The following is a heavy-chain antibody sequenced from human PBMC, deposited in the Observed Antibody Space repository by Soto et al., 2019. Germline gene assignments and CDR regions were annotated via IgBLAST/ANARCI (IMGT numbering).Heavy chain of an antibody. Sequence: EASVKVSCKASAYIFTSYAIHWVRQAPGQSLEWMGWINGGNGNTKYSQKFQGRVTIMADTSASTAYMELSRLRYEDTAVYYCTRGSLAVAGNNAMDVWGRGTKVTVSS. D-gene: IGHD6-19*01. V-gene: IGHV1-3*01. CDR1: AYIFTSYA. CDR3: TRGSLAVAGNNAMDV. J-gene: IGHJ6*02. CDR2: INGGNGNT.